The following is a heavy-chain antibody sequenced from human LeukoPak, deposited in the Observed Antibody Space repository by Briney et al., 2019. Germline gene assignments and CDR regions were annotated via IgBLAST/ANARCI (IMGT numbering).Heavy chain of an antibody. V-gene: IGHV3-30-3*01. J-gene: IGHJ4*02. CDR1: GFTFSGYT. CDR2: ISFDGSNK. CDR3: ARDTLWE. D-gene: IGHD1-26*01. Sequence: PGGSLRLSCAVSGFTFSGYTMHWVRQAPGKGLEWVAVISFDGSNKYYEDSVKGRFTISRDSSKNTLYLQVNSLRPDDTAIYYCARDTLWEWGQGTLVTVSS.